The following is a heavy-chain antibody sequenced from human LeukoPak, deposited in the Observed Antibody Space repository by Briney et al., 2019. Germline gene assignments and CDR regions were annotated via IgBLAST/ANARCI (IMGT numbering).Heavy chain of an antibody. V-gene: IGHV1-2*06. D-gene: IGHD6-13*01. J-gene: IGHJ6*03. CDR1: AYTFTGYY. Sequence: ASVKVSCKASAYTFTGYYMHWVRQAPGQGLEWMGRINPNSGGTNYAQKFQGRVTMTRDTSISTAYMELSRLRSDDTAVYYCARAAAGTYYYYYYMDVWGKGTTVTVSS. CDR2: INPNSGGT. CDR3: ARAAAGTYYYYYYMDV.